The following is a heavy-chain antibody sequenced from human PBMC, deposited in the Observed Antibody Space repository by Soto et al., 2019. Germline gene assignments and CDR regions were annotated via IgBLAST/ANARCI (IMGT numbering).Heavy chain of an antibody. CDR3: ARGGITLAWNYYYYGMDV. CDR2: ITPIGST. Sequence: QVQVQQWGAGLLKPSETLSLACGVSGGSLSGHYWSWIRQPPGKGLEWIGEITPIGSTTYNPSLKSRLNISLDMSKNQFSLNLTSVSAADTAVYYCARGGITLAWNYYYYGMDVWGQGTTVTVSS. CDR1: GGSLSGHY. J-gene: IGHJ6*02. V-gene: IGHV4-34*01. D-gene: IGHD3-10*01.